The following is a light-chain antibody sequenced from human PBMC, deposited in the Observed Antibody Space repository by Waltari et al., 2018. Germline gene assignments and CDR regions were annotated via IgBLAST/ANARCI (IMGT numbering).Light chain of an antibody. CDR3: QQYHITPTS. J-gene: IGKJ2*03. Sequence: IVITHSPYSLSFSFFYTSTINFNSSHIFLHISNNKNYLAWYQQKPGHPPKLLIHWASVRESGVPDRVSGSGSGTDFTLTISGLRAEDVAVYYCQQYHITPTSFGQGTKLEI. V-gene: IGKV4-1*01. CDR2: WAS. CDR1: HIFLHISNNKNY.